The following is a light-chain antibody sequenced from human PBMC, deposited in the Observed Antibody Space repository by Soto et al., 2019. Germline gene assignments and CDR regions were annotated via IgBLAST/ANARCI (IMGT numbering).Light chain of an antibody. CDR2: EVS. J-gene: IGLJ2*01. CDR1: RSYVGGFNY. V-gene: IGLV2-8*01. CDR3: GSYIGSNKLGA. Sequence: QSALTQPPSASGSPAQSVTISCTGTRSYVGGFNYVSWYQHHPCKAPKLIIYEVSKRPSGVPDRFSGSKSGNTASLTVSGLQAEDEADYYCGSYIGSNKLGAFGGGTKLTVL.